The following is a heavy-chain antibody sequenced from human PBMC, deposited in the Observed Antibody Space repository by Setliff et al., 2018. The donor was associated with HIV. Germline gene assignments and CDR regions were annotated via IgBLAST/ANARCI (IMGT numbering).Heavy chain of an antibody. CDR3: ARRPVLHNSGSVFDK. D-gene: IGHD6-25*01. CDR1: GGSISSYY. Sequence: PSETLSLTCTVSGGSISSYYWGWLRQPPGKGLECIGNIYYSGGTDYNPSLKSRLTISLDTSKNQFSLKLTSVTAADTAIYYCARRPVLHNSGSVFDKWGQGTLVTVSS. V-gene: IGHV4-39*01. CDR2: IYYSGGT. J-gene: IGHJ4*02.